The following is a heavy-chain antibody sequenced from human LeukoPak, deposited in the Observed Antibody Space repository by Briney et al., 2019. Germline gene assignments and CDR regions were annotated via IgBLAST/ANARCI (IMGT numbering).Heavy chain of an antibody. V-gene: IGHV3-23*01. J-gene: IGHJ4*01. CDR3: ANLVTTVGGY. CDR2: ISGSGGST. CDR1: GFTFSSYA. Sequence: GGSLRLSCAASGFTFSSYAMSWVRQAPGKGLEWVSTISGSGGSTYYVDSAKGRFTISRENSKNTLYLQMNSLRAEDTAVYYCANLVTTVGGYWGHGTLVTVSS. D-gene: IGHD4-17*01.